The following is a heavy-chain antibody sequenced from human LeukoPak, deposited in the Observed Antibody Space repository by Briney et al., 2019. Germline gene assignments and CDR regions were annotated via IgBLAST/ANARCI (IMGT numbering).Heavy chain of an antibody. CDR1: GFTFSSYT. J-gene: IGHJ3*02. CDR3: AREGGQLAFDI. V-gene: IGHV3-21*01. Sequence: PGGSLRLPCAASGFTFSSYTMNWVRQAPGKGLEWVSSISSSSSYIYYADSVKGRFTISRDNAKNSLYLQMNSLRAEDTAVYYCAREGGQLAFDIWGQGTMVTVSS. CDR2: ISSSSSYI. D-gene: IGHD1-1*01.